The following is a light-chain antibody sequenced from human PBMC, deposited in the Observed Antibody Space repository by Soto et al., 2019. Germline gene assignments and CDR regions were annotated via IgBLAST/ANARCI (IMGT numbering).Light chain of an antibody. CDR1: ENIDKW. J-gene: IGKJ2*01. V-gene: IGKV1-5*01. CDR3: KQFNILYT. Sequence: DIQMSQSPSTLSASVGDRVTITCRASENIDKWLAWYQQKPGRAPKLLIYDASTLESGVPSRFSGSGSGTEFTLTISSLQPEDFATYYCKQFNILYTFGHGTKLEI. CDR2: DAS.